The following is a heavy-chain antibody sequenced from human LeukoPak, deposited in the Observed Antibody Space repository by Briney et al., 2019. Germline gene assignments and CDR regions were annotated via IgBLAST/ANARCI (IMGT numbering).Heavy chain of an antibody. CDR3: AREPHPYYDFWSGRNWFDP. D-gene: IGHD3-3*01. CDR2: IYTSGST. J-gene: IGHJ5*02. V-gene: IGHV4-4*07. CDR1: GGSISSYY. Sequence: SETLSLTCTVSGGSISSYYWSWIRQPAGQGLEWIGRIYTSGSTNYNPSLKSRVTISVDKSKNQFSLKLSSVTAADTAVYYCAREPHPYYDFWSGRNWFDPWGQGTLVTVSS.